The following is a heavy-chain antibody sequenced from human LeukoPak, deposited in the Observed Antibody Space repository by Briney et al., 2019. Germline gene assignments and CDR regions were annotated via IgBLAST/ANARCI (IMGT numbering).Heavy chain of an antibody. V-gene: IGHV3-30*04. CDR2: ISIDGNGK. CDR3: AKEVRTSGRAGIFGY. D-gene: IGHD2-2*01. CDR1: TFTFSDSV. Sequence: GGSLRLSCVPSTFTFSDSVMHWVRQAPGKGPEWVSAISIDGNGKFYADSVRGRITISRDNSKKTLYLEMNSLSAEDTAVYYCAKEVRTSGRAGIFGYWGQGTLVTVSS. J-gene: IGHJ4*02.